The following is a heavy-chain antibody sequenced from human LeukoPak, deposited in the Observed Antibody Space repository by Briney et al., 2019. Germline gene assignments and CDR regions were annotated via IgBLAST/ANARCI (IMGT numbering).Heavy chain of an antibody. CDR1: GGSISSGSYY. CDR3: ARDRIFGGFDP. Sequence: SETLSLTCTVSGGSISSGSYYWSWIRQPAGKGLEWIGRIYTSGSTNYNPSLKSRVTISVGTSKNQFSLKLSSVTAADTAVYYCARDRIFGGFDPWGQGTLVTVSS. CDR2: IYTSGST. V-gene: IGHV4-61*02. D-gene: IGHD3-3*01. J-gene: IGHJ5*02.